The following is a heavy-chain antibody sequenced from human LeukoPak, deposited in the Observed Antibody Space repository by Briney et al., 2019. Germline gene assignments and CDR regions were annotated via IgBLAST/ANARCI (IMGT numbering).Heavy chain of an antibody. CDR3: ARENCSSTSCRYNWFDP. J-gene: IGHJ5*02. D-gene: IGHD2-2*01. Sequence: ASVKVSCKACGYTFTGYYMHWVRQAPGQGLEWMGWINPNSGGTNYAQKFQGRVTMTRDTSISTAYMELSRLRSDDTAVYYCARENCSSTSCRYNWFDPWGQGTLVTVSS. CDR1: GYTFTGYY. CDR2: INPNSGGT. V-gene: IGHV1-2*02.